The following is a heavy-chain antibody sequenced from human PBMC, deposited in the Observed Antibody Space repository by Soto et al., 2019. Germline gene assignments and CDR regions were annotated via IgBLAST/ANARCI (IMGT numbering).Heavy chain of an antibody. D-gene: IGHD3-22*01. CDR2: IKQDGSEK. Sequence: EVQLVESGGGLVQPGGSLRLSCAASGFTFSSYWMSWVRQAPGKGLERVANIKQDGSEKYYVDSVKGRFTISRDNAKNSLYLQMNSLRAEDTAVYYCARSVVEYYYDSSGPTGLDYWGQGTLVTVSS. CDR1: GFTFSSYW. V-gene: IGHV3-7*03. J-gene: IGHJ4*02. CDR3: ARSVVEYYYDSSGPTGLDY.